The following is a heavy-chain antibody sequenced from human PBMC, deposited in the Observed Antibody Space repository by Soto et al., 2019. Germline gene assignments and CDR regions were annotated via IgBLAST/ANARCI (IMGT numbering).Heavy chain of an antibody. CDR2: IYYSGST. V-gene: IGHV4-59*01. J-gene: IGHJ6*02. CDR1: GASISSYY. Sequence: ESLSLTCPVSGASISSYYWSWIRQPPGKGLEWIGNIYYSGSTNYNPSLKSRVTISVDTSKNQFSLKLSSVTAADTAVYYCARETYYGMDVWGQGTTVTVPS. CDR3: ARETYYGMDV.